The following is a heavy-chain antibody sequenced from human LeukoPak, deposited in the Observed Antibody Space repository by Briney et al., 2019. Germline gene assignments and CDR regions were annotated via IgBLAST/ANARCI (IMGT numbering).Heavy chain of an antibody. CDR2: ISGSGGST. D-gene: IGHD6-13*01. CDR1: GFTFSSYA. Sequence: GGSLRLSCAASGFTFSSYAMSWVRQAPGKGLEWVSAISGSGGSTYYADSVKGRFTISRDNSKNTLYLQMDSLRAEDTAVYYCAKDPGGIAAAGTDFDYWGQGTLVTVSS. J-gene: IGHJ4*02. V-gene: IGHV3-23*01. CDR3: AKDPGGIAAAGTDFDY.